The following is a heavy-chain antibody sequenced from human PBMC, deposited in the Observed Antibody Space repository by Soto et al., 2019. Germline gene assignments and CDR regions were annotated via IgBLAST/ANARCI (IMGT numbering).Heavy chain of an antibody. CDR1: GYSFVSYW. D-gene: IGHD6-6*01. J-gene: IGHJ6*02. V-gene: IGHV5-51*01. CDR2: IYPGDSDT. Sequence: GESLKISCKGSGYSFVSYWIAWVRQMPGKGLEWMGSIYPGDSDTTYSPSIQGQVTISADKSSTTVYLQWTSLKASDTALYYCARTRSFTLGFYYDGMDVWGQGTTVTVSS. CDR3: ARTRSFTLGFYYDGMDV.